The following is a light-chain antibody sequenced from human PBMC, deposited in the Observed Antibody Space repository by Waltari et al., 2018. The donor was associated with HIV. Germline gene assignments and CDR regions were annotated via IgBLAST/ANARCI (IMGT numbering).Light chain of an antibody. CDR2: GNS. CDR1: SSNIGAGYD. Sequence: QSVLTQPPSVSGAPGQRVTISCTGSSSNIGAGYDVHWYQQLPGTAPKLLIYGNSSRLSGVPDRLSGSTSGTSAALALTGLQAEDEADYDCQSYDSSLSVVVFGGGTKLTVL. J-gene: IGLJ2*01. V-gene: IGLV1-40*01. CDR3: QSYDSSLSVVV.